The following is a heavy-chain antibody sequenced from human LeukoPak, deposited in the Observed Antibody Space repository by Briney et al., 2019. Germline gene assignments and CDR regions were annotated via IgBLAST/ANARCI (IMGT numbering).Heavy chain of an antibody. CDR2: IYYRGST. J-gene: IGHJ4*02. V-gene: IGHV4-39*01. CDR3: ARNYSSSSWSYYFEY. CDR1: GGSISSSSYH. D-gene: IGHD6-13*01. Sequence: PSETLSLTCTVSGGSISSSSYHWGWIRQPPMKGLEWIGTIYYRGSTYYNPSLKSRVTISVDTSKNQFSLKLSSVTAADTAVYYCARNYSSSSWSYYFEYWGQGTLVTVSS.